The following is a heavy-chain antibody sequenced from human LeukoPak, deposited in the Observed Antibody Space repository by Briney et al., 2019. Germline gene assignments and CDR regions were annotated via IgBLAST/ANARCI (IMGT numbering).Heavy chain of an antibody. CDR2: VYPLDSET. V-gene: IGHV5-51*01. CDR1: GYSFNTFM. D-gene: IGHD1-14*01. Sequence: GESLKISCQTSGYSFNTFMIAWVRQAPGRSLEWMGLVYPLDSETRYGPSFQGQVTISADKSTSSAFLQWDSLKASDTAMYYCVRHNTGADYWGQGTLVTVSS. J-gene: IGHJ4*02. CDR3: VRHNTGADY.